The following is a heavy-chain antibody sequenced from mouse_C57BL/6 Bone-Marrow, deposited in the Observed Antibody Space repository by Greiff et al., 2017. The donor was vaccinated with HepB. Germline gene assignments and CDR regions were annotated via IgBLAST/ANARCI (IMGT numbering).Heavy chain of an antibody. D-gene: IGHD1-1*01. Sequence: EVKLQQSGPELVKPGASVKISCKASGYTFTDYYMNWVKQSHGKSLEWIGDINPNNGGTSYNQKFKGKATLTVDKSSSTAYMELRSLTSEDSAVYYCARRPITTVVAHFDYWGQGTTLTVSS. J-gene: IGHJ2*01. CDR2: INPNNGGT. CDR3: ARRPITTVVAHFDY. CDR1: GYTFTDYY. V-gene: IGHV1-26*01.